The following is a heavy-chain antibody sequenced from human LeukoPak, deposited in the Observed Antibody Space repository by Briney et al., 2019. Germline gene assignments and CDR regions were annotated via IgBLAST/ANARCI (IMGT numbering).Heavy chain of an antibody. CDR3: ARGLYGSGSYYPM. D-gene: IGHD3-10*01. CDR2: IYYGGST. V-gene: IGHV4-30-4*01. J-gene: IGHJ4*02. Sequence: PSETLSLTCTVSGGSISSGDYYWSWIRQPPGKGLEWIGYIYYGGSTYYNPSLKSRVTISVDTSKNQFSLKLSSVTAADTAVYYCARGLYGSGSYYPMWGQGTLVTVSS. CDR1: GGSISSGDYY.